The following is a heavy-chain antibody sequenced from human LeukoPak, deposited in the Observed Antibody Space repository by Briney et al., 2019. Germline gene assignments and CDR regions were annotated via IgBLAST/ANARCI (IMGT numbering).Heavy chain of an antibody. Sequence: SETLSLTCAVSGGSISSGSYYWSWIRQPAGKGLEWIGRIYTSGSTNYNPSLKSRVTISVDTSKNQFSLKLSSVTAADTAVYYCARGPGGSSSSDFDYWGQGTLVTVSS. CDR2: IYTSGST. CDR1: GGSISSGSYY. J-gene: IGHJ4*02. D-gene: IGHD6-6*01. V-gene: IGHV4-61*02. CDR3: ARGPGGSSSSDFDY.